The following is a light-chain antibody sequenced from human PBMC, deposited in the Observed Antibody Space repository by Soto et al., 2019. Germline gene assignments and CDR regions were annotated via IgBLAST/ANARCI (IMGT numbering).Light chain of an antibody. Sequence: QSALTQPASVSGSPGQSITISCTGTSSDVGGYNYVSWYQHHPGKAPKLMIYDVRIRPSGVSNRFAGSKSGNTASLTISGLQAEDEADYYCSSYATSSGVVFGGGTKSPS. V-gene: IGLV2-14*03. CDR1: SSDVGGYNY. J-gene: IGLJ2*01. CDR3: SSYATSSGVV. CDR2: DVR.